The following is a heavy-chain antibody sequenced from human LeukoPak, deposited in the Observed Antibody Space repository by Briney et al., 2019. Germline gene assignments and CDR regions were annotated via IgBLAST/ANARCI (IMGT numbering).Heavy chain of an antibody. CDR1: GGSISSGNSY. D-gene: IGHD3-16*02. J-gene: IGHJ4*02. V-gene: IGHV4-39*07. CDR2: INHSGST. CDR3: ARRTFGGVIAY. Sequence: PSETLSLTCTVSGGSISSGNSYWSWIRQPPGKGLEWIGEINHSGSTNYSPSLKSRVTLSVDTSKNQFSLRLSSVTAADTAVYYCARRTFGGVIAYWGQGTLVTVSS.